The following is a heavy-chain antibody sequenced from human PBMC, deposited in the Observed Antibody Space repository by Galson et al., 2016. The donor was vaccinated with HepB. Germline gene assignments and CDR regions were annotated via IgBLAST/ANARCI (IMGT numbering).Heavy chain of an antibody. Sequence: ALRPSCAASGFTFSSYWMHCVRHAPGKGLVWVSRINSDGGSKDYADSVTGRYPISRDNAKNTLYLQMNSLRDEDTAVYFCARGGGKPGISYGLDVWGQGTTVTVS. CDR1: GFTFSSYW. CDR3: ARGGGKPGISYGLDV. CDR2: INSDGGSK. D-gene: IGHD3-10*01. V-gene: IGHV3-74*01. J-gene: IGHJ6*02.